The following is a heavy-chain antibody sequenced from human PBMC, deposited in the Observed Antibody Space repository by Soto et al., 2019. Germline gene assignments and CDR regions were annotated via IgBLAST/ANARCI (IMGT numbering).Heavy chain of an antibody. CDR3: ARDSDGYNEFDY. J-gene: IGHJ4*02. D-gene: IGHD5-12*01. CDR2: ISYDGSNK. Sequence: QVQLVESGGGVVQPGRSLRLSCAASGFTFSSYAMHWVRQAPGKGLEWVAVISYDGSNKYYADSVKGRFTISRDNSKNTLYLQMNSLRAEDTAVYYCARDSDGYNEFDYWGQGTLVTVSS. V-gene: IGHV3-30-3*01. CDR1: GFTFSSYA.